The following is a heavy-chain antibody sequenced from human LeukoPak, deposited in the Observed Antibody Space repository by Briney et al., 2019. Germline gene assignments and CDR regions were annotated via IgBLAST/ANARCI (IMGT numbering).Heavy chain of an antibody. J-gene: IGHJ5*02. CDR3: ASLTAAAINWFDP. CDR1: GGSLSGYY. D-gene: IGHD3-16*01. CDR2: INHSGST. Sequence: PSETLSLTCAVYGGSLSGYYWSWIRQPPGKGLEWIGEINHSGSTNYNPSLKSRVTISVDTSKNQFSLRLSSVTAADTAVYYCASLTAAAINWFDPWGQGTLVTVSS. V-gene: IGHV4-34*01.